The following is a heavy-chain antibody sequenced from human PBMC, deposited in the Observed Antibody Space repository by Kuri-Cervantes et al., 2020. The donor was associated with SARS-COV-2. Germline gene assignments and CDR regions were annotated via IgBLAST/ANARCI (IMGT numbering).Heavy chain of an antibody. CDR2: TYYRSKWYN. V-gene: IGHV6-1*01. CDR1: GDSVSSDSAA. D-gene: IGHD1-7*01. Sequence: SQTLSLTCAISGDSVSSDSAAWNWIRQSPSRGLEWLGRTYYRSKWYNDYAVSVKSRITINPDTSKNQFSLQLNSVTPEDTAVYYCARDITGTTFYYYYYMDVWGKGTTVTVSS. CDR3: ARDITGTTFYYYYYMDV. J-gene: IGHJ6*03.